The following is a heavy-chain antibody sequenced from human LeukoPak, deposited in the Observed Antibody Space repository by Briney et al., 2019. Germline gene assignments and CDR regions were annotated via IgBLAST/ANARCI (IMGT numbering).Heavy chain of an antibody. CDR1: GGSISSYY. CDR3: ARTRGLSSTSPGFDP. CDR2: IYYSGST. D-gene: IGHD2-2*01. J-gene: IGHJ5*02. Sequence: SETLSLTCTVSGGSISSYYWSWIRQPPGKGLEWIGYIYYSGSTNYNPSLTSRVTISVDTSKNQFSLKLSSVAAADTAVYYCARTRGLSSTSPGFDPWGQGTLVTVSS. V-gene: IGHV4-59*01.